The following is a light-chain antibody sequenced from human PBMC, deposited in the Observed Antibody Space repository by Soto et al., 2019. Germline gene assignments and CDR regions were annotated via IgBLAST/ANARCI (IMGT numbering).Light chain of an antibody. V-gene: IGKV3D-20*01. J-gene: IGKJ1*01. CDR1: QSVSSSY. CDR2: DAS. CDR3: QQYGSSPTWT. Sequence: EIVLTQSPGTLSLSPGERATISCGASQSVSSSYLAWYQQKPGLAPRLLIYDASSRATGIPDRFSGSGSGTDFTLTFSRLEPEDFAVYYCQQYGSSPTWTFGQGTKVEIK.